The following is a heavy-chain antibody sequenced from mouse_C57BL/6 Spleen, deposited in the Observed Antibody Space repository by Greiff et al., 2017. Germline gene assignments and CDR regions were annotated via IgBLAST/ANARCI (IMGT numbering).Heavy chain of an antibody. D-gene: IGHD1-1*01. CDR1: GFTFSDYY. Sequence: EVMLVESGEGLVQPGSSMKLSCTASGFTFSDYYMAWVRQVPEKGLEWVANINYDGSSTYYLDSLKNRFIISRDNATNNLYLQMSSLKSEDTATYYCARGYYGSRYFDYWGQGTTLTVSS. J-gene: IGHJ2*01. V-gene: IGHV5-16*01. CDR2: INYDGSST. CDR3: ARGYYGSRYFDY.